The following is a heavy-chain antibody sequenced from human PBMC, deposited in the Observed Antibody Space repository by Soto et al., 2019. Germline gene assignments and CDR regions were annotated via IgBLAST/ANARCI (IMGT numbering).Heavy chain of an antibody. CDR2: ISGSGAAT. J-gene: IGHJ4*02. D-gene: IGHD4-17*01. CDR3: AKDSLNYGSRDNYLDH. V-gene: IGHV3-23*01. CDR1: GFTFNSFA. Sequence: GGSLRLSCAASGFTFNSFAMTWVRQAPGKGLEWVSAISGSGAATFYADSVRGRFSISRDSSENTLYLQMNSLRAEDTAVYFCAKDSLNYGSRDNYLDHWGQGTLVTVSS.